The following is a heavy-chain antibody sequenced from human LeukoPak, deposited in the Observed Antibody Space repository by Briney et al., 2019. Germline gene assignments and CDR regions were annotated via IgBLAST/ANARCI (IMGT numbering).Heavy chain of an antibody. CDR2: MNPNSGGT. Sequence: ASVKVSFKASGYTFTVYYMHWVRQAPGQGVEWMGWMNPNSGGTNYTQRFQGRGTITRDTSIGTAYMELSRLGSDDTAVYYCARAQTVVAATPGGYWGQGTLVTVSS. CDR3: ARAQTVVAATPGGY. V-gene: IGHV1-2*02. D-gene: IGHD2-15*01. CDR1: GYTFTVYY. J-gene: IGHJ4*02.